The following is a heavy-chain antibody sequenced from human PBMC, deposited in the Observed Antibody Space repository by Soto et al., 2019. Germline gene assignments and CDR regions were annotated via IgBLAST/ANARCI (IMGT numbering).Heavy chain of an antibody. V-gene: IGHV3-48*03. CDR1: GFTFSIYE. Sequence: GGSLRLSCAASGFTFSIYEMNWVRQAPGKGLEWVSYISTSGSTVYNADSVQGRFTISRDNAKNSLYLQMNSLRAEDTAVYYCARDAVDDALDIWGQGTMVTVSS. J-gene: IGHJ3*02. CDR2: ISTSGSTV. CDR3: ARDAVDDALDI.